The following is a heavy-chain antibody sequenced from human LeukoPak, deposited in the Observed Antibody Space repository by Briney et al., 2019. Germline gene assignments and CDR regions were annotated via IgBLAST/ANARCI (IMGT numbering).Heavy chain of an antibody. Sequence: SQTLSLTCAIYGDSVSSNSAAWNWIRQSPSRGLEWLGRTYYRSKWYNDYAVSVKSRITINPDTSKNQFSLQLNSVTPEDTAVYYCARDFGAVAGTQNYYYGMDVWGQGTTVTVSS. CDR3: ARDFGAVAGTQNYYYGMDV. CDR2: TYYRSKWYN. D-gene: IGHD6-19*01. V-gene: IGHV6-1*01. J-gene: IGHJ6*02. CDR1: GDSVSSNSAA.